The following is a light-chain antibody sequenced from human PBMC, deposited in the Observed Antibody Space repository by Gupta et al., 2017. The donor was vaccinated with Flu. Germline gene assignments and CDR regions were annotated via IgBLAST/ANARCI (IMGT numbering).Light chain of an antibody. CDR3: QRTENNPPRT. CDR2: SAS. V-gene: IGKV1-27*01. CDR1: QGISSY. Sequence: DIQLTQSPSSLSASVGDRVTITCRVSQGISSYLNWYRQRPGKVPKLLIYSASNWQAGVPSRFCGSGYGTDFTPTISSRQQEDVASYYGQRTENNPPRTFGQGTKVEIK. J-gene: IGKJ1*01.